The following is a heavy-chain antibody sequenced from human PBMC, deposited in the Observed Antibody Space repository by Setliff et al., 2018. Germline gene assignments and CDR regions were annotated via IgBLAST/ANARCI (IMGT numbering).Heavy chain of an antibody. Sequence: TLSLTCSVSGGSISSSYWTWIRQPPGKALEWIARVDWDDDKFYSPPLRTRLAISKDTSENQVVLTMTNMDPADTATYYCARSKGVAGIFDYWGQGTLVTVS. D-gene: IGHD6-19*01. J-gene: IGHJ4*02. CDR3: ARSKGVAGIFDY. CDR2: VDWDDDK. V-gene: IGHV2-70*16. CDR1: GGSISSSY.